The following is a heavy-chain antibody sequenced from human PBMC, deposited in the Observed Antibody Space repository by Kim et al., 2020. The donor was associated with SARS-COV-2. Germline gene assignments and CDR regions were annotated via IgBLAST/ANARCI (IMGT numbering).Heavy chain of an antibody. CDR3: AKGKDIVVVPATYYYYYGMDV. D-gene: IGHD2-2*01. Sequence: FTISRDNSKNTLYLQMNSLRAEDTAVYYCAKGKDIVVVPATYYYYYGMDVWGQGTTVTVSS. V-gene: IGHV3-23*03. J-gene: IGHJ6*02.